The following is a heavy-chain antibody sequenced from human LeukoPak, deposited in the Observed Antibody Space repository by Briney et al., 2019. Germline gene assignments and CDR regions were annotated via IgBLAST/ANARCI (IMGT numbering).Heavy chain of an antibody. V-gene: IGHV4-4*02. CDR2: IHHSGST. CDR3: ARAPYPYYALDV. Sequence: TSETLSLTCAVSGGSISSNNWWRWVRQPPGKGLEWIGEIHHSGSTNYNPSLKSRVTISVDKSKNQLSLKLSSVIAADTAVYYCARAPYPYYALDVWGQGTTVTVSS. J-gene: IGHJ6*02. CDR1: GGSISSNNW.